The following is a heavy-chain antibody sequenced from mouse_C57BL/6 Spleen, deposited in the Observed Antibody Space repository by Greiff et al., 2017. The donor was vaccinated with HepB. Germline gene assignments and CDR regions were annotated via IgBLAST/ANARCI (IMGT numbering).Heavy chain of an antibody. CDR1: GYSITSGYY. Sequence: EVKLLESGPGLVKPSQSLSLTCSVTGYSITSGYYWNWIRQFPGNKLEWMGYISYDGSNNYNPSLKNRISITRDTSKNQFFLKLNSVTTEDTATYYCARDDYDAALAYWGQGTLVTVSA. CDR2: ISYDGSN. CDR3: ARDDYDAALAY. J-gene: IGHJ3*01. V-gene: IGHV3-6*01. D-gene: IGHD2-4*01.